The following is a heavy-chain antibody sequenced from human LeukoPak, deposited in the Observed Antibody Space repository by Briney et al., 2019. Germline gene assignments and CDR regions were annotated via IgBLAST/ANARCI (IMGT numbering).Heavy chain of an antibody. Sequence: TSETLSLTCTVTGGSISNYYWSWIRQPPGKGLERIGYIYYSGSTNYNPSLKSRVTISVDTSKNQFSLRLTSVTAADTAVYYCARAIEVGAMTPFDYWGQGTLVTVSS. CDR2: IYYSGST. CDR1: GGSISNYY. D-gene: IGHD1-26*01. CDR3: ARAIEVGAMTPFDY. J-gene: IGHJ4*02. V-gene: IGHV4-59*08.